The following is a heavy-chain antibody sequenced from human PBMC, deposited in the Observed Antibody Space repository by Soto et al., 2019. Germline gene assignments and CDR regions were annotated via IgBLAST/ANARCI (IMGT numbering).Heavy chain of an antibody. V-gene: IGHV4-31*03. CDR1: GGSISSGGYY. J-gene: IGHJ4*02. CDR3: ARDAPGSSYYDF. D-gene: IGHD7-27*01. Sequence: SETLSLTCTVSGGSISSGGYYWNWIRQHPGKGLEWIGYIFYIGSTYYNPSLKSRVTISVDTSKNQFSLKLNSVTAADTAVYYCARDAPGSSYYDFWGQGTLVTVSS. CDR2: IFYIGST.